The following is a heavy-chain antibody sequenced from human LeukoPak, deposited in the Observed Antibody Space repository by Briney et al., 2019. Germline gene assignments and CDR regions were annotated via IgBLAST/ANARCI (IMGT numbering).Heavy chain of an antibody. V-gene: IGHV2-5*02. CDR2: IYWDDDK. J-gene: IGHJ4*02. CDR1: GFSLSTSGVG. Sequence: SGPTLVNPTQTLTLTCTFSGFSLSTSGVGVGWIRQPPGKALEWLALIYWDDDKRYSPSLKSRLTITKDTSKNQVVLTMTNMDPVDTATYYCAHSIPQVYDILTGYDYWGQGTLVTVSS. D-gene: IGHD3-9*01. CDR3: AHSIPQVYDILTGYDY.